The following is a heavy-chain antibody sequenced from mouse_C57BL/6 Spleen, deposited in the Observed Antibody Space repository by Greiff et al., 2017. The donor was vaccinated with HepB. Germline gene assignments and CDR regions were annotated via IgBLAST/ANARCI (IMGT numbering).Heavy chain of an antibody. CDR1: GFTFSDYG. Sequence: EVQLVESGGGLVKPGGSLKLSCAASGFTFSDYGMHWVRQAPEKGLEWVAYISSGSSTIYYADTVKGRFTISRDNAKNTLFLQMTSLRSEDTAMYYCARTFSQRRHFYYAMDYWGQGTSVTVSS. D-gene: IGHD3-2*02. J-gene: IGHJ4*01. CDR2: ISSGSSTI. CDR3: ARTFSQRRHFYYAMDY. V-gene: IGHV5-17*01.